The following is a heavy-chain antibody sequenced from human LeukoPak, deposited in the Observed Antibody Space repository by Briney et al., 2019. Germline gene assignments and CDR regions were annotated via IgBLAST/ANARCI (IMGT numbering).Heavy chain of an antibody. CDR1: GGSIGSYY. CDR2: IYYSGST. D-gene: IGHD3-10*01. Sequence: SETLSLTCTVSGGSIGSYYWSWIRQPPGRGLEWIGYIYYSGSTNYNPFLKSRVTISVDTSKNQFSLKLSSVTAADTAVYYCARLAYGSGSSYWGQGTLVTVSS. CDR3: ARLAYGSGSSY. J-gene: IGHJ4*02. V-gene: IGHV4-59*01.